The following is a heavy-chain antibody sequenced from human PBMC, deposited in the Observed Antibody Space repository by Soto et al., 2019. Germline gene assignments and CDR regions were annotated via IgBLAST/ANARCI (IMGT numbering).Heavy chain of an antibody. Sequence: QVQLVESGGGVVQPGRSLRLSCAASGFAFRSYAMHWVRQAPGKGLEGVADISYDGSKKDYADSVKGRFAISRDNSQNTLYLEMTGLRGEDTAVYYCTNTGPSRCGRDVWGQGTTVTVSS. D-gene: IGHD3-10*01. CDR2: ISYDGSKK. CDR1: GFAFRSYA. J-gene: IGHJ6*01. V-gene: IGHV3-30*18. CDR3: TNTGPSRCGRDV.